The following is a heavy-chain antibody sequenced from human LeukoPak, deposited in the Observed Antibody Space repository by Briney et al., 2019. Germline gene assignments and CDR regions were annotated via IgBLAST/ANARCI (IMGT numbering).Heavy chain of an antibody. CDR2: IYYSGST. J-gene: IGHJ6*03. CDR1: GGSISSSSYY. V-gene: IGHV4-39*01. CDR3: ARHVGRGNYYFYYMDV. Sequence: SETLSLTCTVSGGSISSSSYYWGWIRQPPGKGLEWNGSIYYSGSTYYNPSLKGRVTISVNTSKNQFSLKLSAVTAADTAVYYCARHVGRGNYYFYYMDVWGKGTTVTVSS.